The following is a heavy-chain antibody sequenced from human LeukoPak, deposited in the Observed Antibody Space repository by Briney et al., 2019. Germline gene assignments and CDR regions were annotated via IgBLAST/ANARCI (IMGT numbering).Heavy chain of an antibody. CDR2: IYYSGST. Sequence: PSETLSLTCTVSGYSISSGYYWGWIRQPPGKGLEWIGSIYYSGSTYYNPSLKSRVTISVDTSKNQFSLKLSSVTAADTAVYYCARAGLDLGIAAAQFDYWGQGTLVTVSS. D-gene: IGHD6-13*01. CDR1: GYSISSGYY. V-gene: IGHV4-38-2*02. J-gene: IGHJ4*02. CDR3: ARAGLDLGIAAAQFDY.